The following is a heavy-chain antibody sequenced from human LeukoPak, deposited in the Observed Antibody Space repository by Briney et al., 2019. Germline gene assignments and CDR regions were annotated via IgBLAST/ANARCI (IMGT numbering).Heavy chain of an antibody. V-gene: IGHV3-30*04. CDR2: ISYDGSNK. J-gene: IGHJ3*02. CDR1: GFTFSSYA. Sequence: GGSLRLSCAASGFTFSSYAMHWVRQAPGKGLEWVALISYDGSNKYYADSVKGRFTISRDNSKNTLYLQMNSLRTEDTAVYYCARRQYSSGAFDIWGQGTMVTVSS. D-gene: IGHD6-25*01. CDR3: ARRQYSSGAFDI.